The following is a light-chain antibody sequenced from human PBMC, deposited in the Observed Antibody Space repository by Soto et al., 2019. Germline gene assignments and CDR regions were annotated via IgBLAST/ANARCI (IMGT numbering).Light chain of an antibody. J-gene: IGKJ1*01. CDR2: KAY. Sequence: DIQMTQSPSTLSASVGDRVTITCRASQSVSRWLAWYQQKPGKAPKLLIYKAYTLESGVPSRFSGSGSGTELTFAISSLPTDDSATYYCQQYNDNWTYGQGTKVE. CDR1: QSVSRW. CDR3: QQYNDNWT. V-gene: IGKV1-5*03.